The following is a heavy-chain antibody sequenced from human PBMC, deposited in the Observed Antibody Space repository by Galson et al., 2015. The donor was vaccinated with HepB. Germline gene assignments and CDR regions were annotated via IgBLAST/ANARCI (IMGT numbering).Heavy chain of an antibody. CDR1: GGTFSSYA. J-gene: IGHJ3*02. CDR3: AREGEYCSSTSCYMKTDAFDI. D-gene: IGHD2-2*02. V-gene: IGHV1-69*13. CDR2: IIPIFGTA. Sequence: SVKVSCKASGGTFSSYAISWVRQAPGQGLEWMGGIIPIFGTANYAQKFQGRVTITADESTSTAYMELSSLRSEDTAVYYCAREGEYCSSTSCYMKTDAFDIWGQGTMVTVSS.